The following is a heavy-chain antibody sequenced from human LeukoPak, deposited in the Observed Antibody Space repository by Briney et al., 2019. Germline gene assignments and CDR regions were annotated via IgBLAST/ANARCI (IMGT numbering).Heavy chain of an antibody. Sequence: SETLSLTCAVSGGSISSSNWWSWVRQPPGKGLEWIGEIYHSGSTNYNPSLKSRVTISVDKSKNQFSLKLSSVTAADTAVYYCARGRGGGYNYGYYYYYMDVWGKGTTVTVSS. V-gene: IGHV4-4*02. D-gene: IGHD5-24*01. CDR3: ARGRGGGYNYGYYYYYMDV. CDR2: IYHSGST. J-gene: IGHJ6*03. CDR1: GGSISSSNW.